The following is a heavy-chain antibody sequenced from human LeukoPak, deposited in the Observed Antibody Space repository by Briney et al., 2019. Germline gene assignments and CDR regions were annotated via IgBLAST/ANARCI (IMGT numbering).Heavy chain of an antibody. V-gene: IGHV1-18*01. CDR3: ARDGVTGIAARPIDY. D-gene: IGHD6-6*01. CDR2: ISAYNGNT. J-gene: IGHJ4*02. Sequence: GASVKVSCKASGYTFTSYGISWVRQAPGQGLEWMGWISAYNGNTNYAQKLQGRVTMTTDTSTSTAYMELRSLRSDDTAVYYCARDGVTGIAARPIDYWGQGTLVTVSS. CDR1: GYTFTSYG.